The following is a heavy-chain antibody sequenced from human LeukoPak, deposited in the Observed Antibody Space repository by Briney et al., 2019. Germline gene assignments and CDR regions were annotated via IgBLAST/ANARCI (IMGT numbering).Heavy chain of an antibody. CDR3: ARDQSSYDDIVTGYLFYYTMDD. Sequence: GGSLRLSCAASGFSFSNYSTNWVRQAPGKGLEWVSSISRSSTFIYYADSVKGRFTISRDNAKNSLYLQMNSLRAEDTAVYYCARDQSSYDDIVTGYLFYYTMDDWGQGTTVTASS. J-gene: IGHJ6*02. V-gene: IGHV3-21*01. CDR2: ISRSSTFI. D-gene: IGHD3-9*01. CDR1: GFSFSNYS.